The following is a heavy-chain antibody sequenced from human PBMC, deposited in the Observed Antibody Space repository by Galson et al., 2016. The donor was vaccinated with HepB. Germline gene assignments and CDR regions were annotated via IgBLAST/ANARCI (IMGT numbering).Heavy chain of an antibody. V-gene: IGHV3-48*01. J-gene: IGHJ4*02. CDR3: ASRGGVDY. Sequence: SLRLSCAASGFTFNSYSMNWVRQAPGKGLEWVSYISSSSATIYYADSVKGRFTISRDNAKNSLYLQMNGLRAEDTAVYYCASRGGVDYWGQGTLVTVSS. CDR2: ISSSSATI. CDR1: GFTFNSYS.